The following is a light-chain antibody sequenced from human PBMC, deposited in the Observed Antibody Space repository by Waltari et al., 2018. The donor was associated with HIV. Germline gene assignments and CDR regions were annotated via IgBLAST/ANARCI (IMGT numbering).Light chain of an antibody. CDR2: DVN. CDR1: SSDLGRYNY. Sequence: QSALTQPRSVSGSPGQSVTISCTGISSDLGRYNYVSWSQQDPGKAPKLMLFDVNKRPSGVPARFSGSKSGNTASLTISGLQAEDEADYYCCSNAGSHVVFGGGTKVTVL. J-gene: IGLJ2*01. V-gene: IGLV2-11*01. CDR3: CSNAGSHVV.